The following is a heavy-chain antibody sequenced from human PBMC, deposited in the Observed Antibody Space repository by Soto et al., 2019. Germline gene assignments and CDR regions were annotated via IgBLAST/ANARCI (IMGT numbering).Heavy chain of an antibody. CDR2: TYYRSKWYN. CDR3: ARALAARRGYYYYGMDV. V-gene: IGHV6-1*01. J-gene: IGHJ6*02. CDR1: GDSVSSNSAA. Sequence: PSQTLSLTCAISGDSVSSNSAAWNWIRQSPSRGLEWLGRTYYRSKWYNDYAVSVKSRITINPDTSKNQFSLQLNSVTPEDTAVYYCARALAARRGYYYYGMDVWGQGTTVTVSS. D-gene: IGHD6-6*01.